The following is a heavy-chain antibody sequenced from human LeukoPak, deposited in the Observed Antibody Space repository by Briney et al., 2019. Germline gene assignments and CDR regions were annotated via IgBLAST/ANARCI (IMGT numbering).Heavy chain of an antibody. CDR3: ARWDGYRSSPDY. V-gene: IGHV1-2*02. Sequence: ASVEVSCKASRYTFTRFYMHWVRQAPGQGLEWMGWINPHSYDTGYAQKFVGRVNMTRDMSISTIYMELTGLRSEDTALYYCARWDGYRSSPDYWGEGTLVTVSS. CDR1: RYTFTRFY. J-gene: IGHJ4*02. CDR2: INPHSYDT. D-gene: IGHD6-13*01.